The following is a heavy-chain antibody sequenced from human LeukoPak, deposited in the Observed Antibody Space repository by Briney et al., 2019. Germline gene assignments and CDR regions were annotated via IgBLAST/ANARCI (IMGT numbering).Heavy chain of an antibody. CDR3: ARVMRAGECMDV. V-gene: IGHV3-30-3*01. D-gene: IGHD3-16*01. J-gene: IGHJ6*02. CDR2: ISYDGSNK. CDR1: GFTFSSYA. Sequence: PGGSLRLSCAASGFTFSSYAMHWVRQAPGKGLEWVAVISYDGSNKYYADSVKGRFTISRDNSKNTLYLQMNSLRAEDTAVYYCARVMRAGECMDVWGQGTTVTVSS.